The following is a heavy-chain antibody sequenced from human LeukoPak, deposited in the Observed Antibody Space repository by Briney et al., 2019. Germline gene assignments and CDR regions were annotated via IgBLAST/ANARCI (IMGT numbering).Heavy chain of an antibody. Sequence: GGSLRLSCAASGFTFSSYGMHWVRQAPGKGLEWVAVISYDGSNKYYADSVKGRFTISRDNSKNTLYLQMNSLRAEDTAVYYCAKVTSSGWSPNYYYYGMDVWGQGTTVTVSS. CDR1: GFTFSSYG. CDR2: ISYDGSNK. V-gene: IGHV3-30*18. CDR3: AKVTSSGWSPNYYYYGMDV. J-gene: IGHJ6*02. D-gene: IGHD6-19*01.